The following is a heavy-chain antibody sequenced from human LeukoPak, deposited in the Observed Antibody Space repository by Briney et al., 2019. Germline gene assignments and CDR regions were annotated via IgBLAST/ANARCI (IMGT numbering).Heavy chain of an antibody. CDR2: ISSSSSYI. J-gene: IGHJ4*02. Sequence: GSLRLSCAASGFTFSSYSMNWDRQAPGKGLEWVSSISSSSSYIYYADSVKGRFTISRDNAKNSLYLQMNSLRAEDTAVYYCASRYGGYGHLDYWGQGTLVTVSS. CDR3: ASRYGGYGHLDY. D-gene: IGHD5-12*01. V-gene: IGHV3-21*01. CDR1: GFTFSSYS.